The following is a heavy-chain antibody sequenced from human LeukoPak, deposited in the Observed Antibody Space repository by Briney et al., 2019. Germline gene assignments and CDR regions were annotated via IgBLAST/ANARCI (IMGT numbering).Heavy chain of an antibody. CDR1: GGSISRYY. CDR3: ARLASGSYGPLTPFDY. CDR2: IYYSGST. J-gene: IGHJ4*02. Sequence: SETLSLTCTVSGGSISRYYWSWIRQPPGKGLEWIGDIYYSGSTNYNPSLKSRVTISVDTSKNQFSLRLSSVPAADTAVYYSARLASGSYGPLTPFDYWGQGTLVTVSS. D-gene: IGHD1-26*01. V-gene: IGHV4-59*08.